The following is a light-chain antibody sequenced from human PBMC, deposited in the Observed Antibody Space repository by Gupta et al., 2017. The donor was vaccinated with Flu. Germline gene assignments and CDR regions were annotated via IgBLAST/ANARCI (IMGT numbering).Light chain of an antibody. CDR1: RSISRW. Sequence: GDRVTITCQASRSISRWLDWYQQKPGKAPKLLIYKASSLESGVPSKFSGSGSGTEFTLTISSLQPDDFATYYCQQYETNQLTFGGGTKVEIK. CDR3: QQYETNQLT. J-gene: IGKJ4*01. CDR2: KAS. V-gene: IGKV1-5*03.